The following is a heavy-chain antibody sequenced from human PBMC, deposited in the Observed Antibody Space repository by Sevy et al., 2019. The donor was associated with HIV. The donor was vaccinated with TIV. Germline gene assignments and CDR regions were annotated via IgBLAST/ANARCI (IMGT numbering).Heavy chain of an antibody. V-gene: IGHV3-33*01. CDR1: GFTFSSNA. J-gene: IGHJ6*02. CDR3: ARGVATTYYYHYGMDV. CDR2: IWYDESNK. D-gene: IGHD5-12*01. Sequence: GGSLRLSCTASGFTFSSNAMYWVRQAPGKGLEWVAVIWYDESNKYHADSVKDRFTISRDNSKNTLYLQMNSLRAEDTAVYDCARGVATTYYYHYGMDVWGQGTTVTVSS.